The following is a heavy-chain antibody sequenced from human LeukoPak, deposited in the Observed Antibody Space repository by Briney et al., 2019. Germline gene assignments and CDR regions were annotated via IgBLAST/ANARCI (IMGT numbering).Heavy chain of an antibody. D-gene: IGHD1-26*01. Sequence: GRSLRLSCAASGFTFSTFGMHWVRQAPGKGLEWVALVSDDGQYYADSVKGRFTISRDNSKDTLFLQMNSLKIEDTAIYYCEASWHYWGQGTLVTVSS. J-gene: IGHJ4*02. CDR3: EASWHY. V-gene: IGHV3-30*03. CDR1: GFTFSTFG. CDR2: VSDDGQ.